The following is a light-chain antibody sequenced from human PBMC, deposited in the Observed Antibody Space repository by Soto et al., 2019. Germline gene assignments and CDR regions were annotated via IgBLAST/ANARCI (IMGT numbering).Light chain of an antibody. CDR2: GAS. Sequence: EVVLTQSPGTLSLSPGERATLSCRASQSVSRNYLAWYQKKPGQAPRLLIYGASTRATAIPDRFSGSGSGTDFTLTISSLQPEDFATYYCQQANSFSFTFGPGTKVDIK. CDR3: QQANSFSFT. CDR1: QSVSRNY. V-gene: IGKV3-20*01. J-gene: IGKJ3*01.